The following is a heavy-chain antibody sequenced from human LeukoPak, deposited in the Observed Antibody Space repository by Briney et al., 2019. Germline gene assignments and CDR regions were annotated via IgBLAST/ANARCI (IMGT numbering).Heavy chain of an antibody. CDR2: ISSSSSYI. D-gene: IGHD3-22*01. V-gene: IGHV3-21*01. J-gene: IGHJ4*02. Sequence: GGSLRLSCAASGFTFSSDSMNWVRQAPGKGLELVSSISSSSSYIYYADSVKGRFTISRDNAKNSLYLQMNSLRAEDTAVYYCARDPYYYDSSGYPHYFDYWGQGTLVTVSS. CDR1: GFTFSSDS. CDR3: ARDPYYYDSSGYPHYFDY.